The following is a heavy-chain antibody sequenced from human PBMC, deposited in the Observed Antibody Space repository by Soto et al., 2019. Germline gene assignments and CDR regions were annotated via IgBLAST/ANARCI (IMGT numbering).Heavy chain of an antibody. J-gene: IGHJ5*01. Sequence: SETLSLTCTVSGGSISSYYCTWIRQPPGKGLEWIGYIYYSGSTNYNPSLKSRVTISVDTSKNQFSLKLSSVTAADTAVYYCARFYGDYQNLLDSSGQGTLVTGSS. D-gene: IGHD4-17*01. CDR2: IYYSGST. V-gene: IGHV4-59*01. CDR1: GGSISSYY. CDR3: ARFYGDYQNLLDS.